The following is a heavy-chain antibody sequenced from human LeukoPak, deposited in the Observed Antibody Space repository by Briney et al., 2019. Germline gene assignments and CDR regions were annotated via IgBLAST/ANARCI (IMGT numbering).Heavy chain of an antibody. J-gene: IGHJ6*02. CDR2: MNPNSGNT. D-gene: IGHD3-9*01. CDR1: GYTFTSYD. V-gene: IGHV1-8*01. Sequence: ASVKVSCKASGYTFTSYDINWVRQATGQGLEWMGWMNPNSGNTGYAQKFQGRVTMTRNTSISTAYMELSSLRSEDTAVYYCARGLRYSDWLYLETYYYYGMDVWGQGTTVTVSS. CDR3: ARGLRYSDWLYLETYYYYGMDV.